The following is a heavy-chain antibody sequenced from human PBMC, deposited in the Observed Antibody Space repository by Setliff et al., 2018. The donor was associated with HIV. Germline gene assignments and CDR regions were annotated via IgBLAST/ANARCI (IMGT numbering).Heavy chain of an antibody. D-gene: IGHD3-22*01. CDR2: IYTSGST. CDR3: ARFAYYSDSGGYYHH. V-gene: IGHV4-61*09. Sequence: TLSLTCSVSGGSISSGSYYWSWIRQPAGKGLEWIGHIYTSGSTNYNPSLKSRVTMYVDTSKNQFSLKLSSVTAVDTAVYYCARFAYYSDSGGYYHHWGQGSLVTVSS. CDR1: GGSISSGSYY. J-gene: IGHJ4*02.